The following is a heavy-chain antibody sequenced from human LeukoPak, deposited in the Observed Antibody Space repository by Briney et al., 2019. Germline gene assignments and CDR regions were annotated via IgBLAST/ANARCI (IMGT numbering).Heavy chain of an antibody. CDR3: AHSGPMMLFDH. Sequence: SGPTLVNPTQTLTLTCTFSGFSLTTSGVGVGWIRQPPGKALEWLAVIYWDDDKRYSPSLKSRLTITKDTSKNQVVLTVTNMDPVDTATYYCAHSGPMMLFDHWGQGTLVTVSS. CDR1: GFSLTTSGVG. V-gene: IGHV2-5*02. J-gene: IGHJ4*02. D-gene: IGHD4/OR15-4a*01. CDR2: IYWDDDK.